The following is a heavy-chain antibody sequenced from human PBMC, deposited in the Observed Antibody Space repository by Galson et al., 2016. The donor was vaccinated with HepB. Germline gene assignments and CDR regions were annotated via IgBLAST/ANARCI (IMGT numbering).Heavy chain of an antibody. CDR2: IYPGDSDT. J-gene: IGHJ1*01. CDR1: GYSFSTYW. D-gene: IGHD2-21*01. V-gene: IGHV5-51*03. CDR3: ATETPSIVGQNSFHFGYFQH. Sequence: QSGAAVKRPGESLKIACKASGYSFSTYWIAWVRQMPGKGLEWMGIIYPGDSDTRYSPSFQGQFPLSADKSITTAYLEWRSLKAPDTAAYYGATETPSIVGQNSFHFGYFQHWGQGTLVTVSS.